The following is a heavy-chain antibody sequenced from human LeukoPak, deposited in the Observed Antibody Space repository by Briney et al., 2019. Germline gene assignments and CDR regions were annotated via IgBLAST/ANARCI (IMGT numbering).Heavy chain of an antibody. CDR3: ARNEIGEVDY. CDR1: GGSFSGYY. CDR2: INHSGTT. V-gene: IGHV4-34*01. J-gene: IGHJ4*02. Sequence: SETLSLTCAVYGGSFSGYYWSWIRQPPGKGLEWIGEINHSGTTNYNLSLKSRVTLSVDTSKNQFSLKLTSVTAADTAVYYCARNEIGEVDYWGQGTLVTVSS.